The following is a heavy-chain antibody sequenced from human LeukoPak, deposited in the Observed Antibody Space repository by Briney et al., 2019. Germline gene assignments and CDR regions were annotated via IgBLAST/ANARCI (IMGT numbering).Heavy chain of an antibody. Sequence: SETLSLTCTVSGGSISSYYWSWIRQPPGKGLEWIGYIYYSGSTNYNPSLKSRVTISVDTSKNQFSLKLSSVTAADTAVYYCAGAGYDSSGYYQNDAFDIWGQGTMVTVSS. V-gene: IGHV4-59*01. CDR1: GGSISSYY. D-gene: IGHD3-22*01. CDR2: IYYSGST. CDR3: AGAGYDSSGYYQNDAFDI. J-gene: IGHJ3*02.